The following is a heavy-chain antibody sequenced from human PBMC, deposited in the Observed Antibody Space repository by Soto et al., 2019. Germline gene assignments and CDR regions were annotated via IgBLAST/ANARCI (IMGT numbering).Heavy chain of an antibody. CDR3: AKDYCSSWYGGSWFDP. CDR2: ISWNSGSI. D-gene: IGHD6-13*01. V-gene: IGHV3-9*01. CDR1: GFTFDVYA. J-gene: IGHJ5*02. Sequence: EVQLVESGGGLVQPGRSLRLSCAASGFTFDVYAMHWVRQAPGKGLEWVSGISWNSGSIGYADSVKGRFTISRDNAKNSLYLQMNSLRAEDTALYYCAKDYCSSWYGGSWFDPCSQGTLVTVSS.